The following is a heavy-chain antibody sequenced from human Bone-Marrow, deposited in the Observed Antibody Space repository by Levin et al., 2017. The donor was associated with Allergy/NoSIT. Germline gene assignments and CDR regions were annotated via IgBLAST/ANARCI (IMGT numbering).Heavy chain of an antibody. CDR1: GFTFRSYW. J-gene: IGHJ6*02. V-gene: IGHV3-74*01. CDR2: INSDGTTT. Sequence: GGSLRLSCAASGFTFRSYWMLWVRQAPGKGLVWVSRINSDGTTTTYADSVKGRFIISRDNVKNTLYLQVNSLRAEDTAVYYCARPIAVSGSTPYYYGLDVWGQGTTVTVSS. D-gene: IGHD6-19*01. CDR3: ARPIAVSGSTPYYYGLDV.